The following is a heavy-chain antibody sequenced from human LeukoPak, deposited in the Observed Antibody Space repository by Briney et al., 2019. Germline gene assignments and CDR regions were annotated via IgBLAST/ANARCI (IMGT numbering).Heavy chain of an antibody. D-gene: IGHD3-16*02. V-gene: IGHV1-2*02. J-gene: IGHJ4*02. CDR3: ARGVDYVWGSYRYTPPDY. Sequence: ASVKVSCKASGYTFTGYYMHWVRQAPGQGLEWTGWINPNSGGTNYAQKFQGRVTMTRDTSISTAYMELSRLRSDDTAVYYCARGVDYVWGSYRYTPPDYWGQGTLVTVSS. CDR1: GYTFTGYY. CDR2: INPNSGGT.